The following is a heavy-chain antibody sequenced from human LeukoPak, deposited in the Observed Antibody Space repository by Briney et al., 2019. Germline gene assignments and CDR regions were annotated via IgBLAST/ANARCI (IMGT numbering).Heavy chain of an antibody. J-gene: IGHJ4*02. CDR1: GYTFTNYS. V-gene: IGHV1-18*01. D-gene: IGHD2-15*01. CDR2: ISAYNGNT. CDR3: ARASYCSDGSCYSDY. Sequence: ASVKVSCKASGYTFTNYSISGVRQAPGQGLEGMGWISAYNGNTIYAQKVKGRVTMTTDTSTSTAYMELRSLKSDDTAVYYCARASYCSDGSCYSDYWGQGTLVTVSS.